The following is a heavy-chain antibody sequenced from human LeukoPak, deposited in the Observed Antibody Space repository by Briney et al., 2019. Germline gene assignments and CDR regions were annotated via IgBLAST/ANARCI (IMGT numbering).Heavy chain of an antibody. CDR2: INHGGIT. CDR3: ANPARDFADSGAITW. V-gene: IGHV4-34*01. CDR1: GGSFSYYY. J-gene: IGHJ4*02. D-gene: IGHD4-17*01. Sequence: SETLSLTCAVYGGSFSYYYWSWIRQPPGKGLEWIGEINHGGITNYNPSLKSRVTISADTSKNQFSLKLTSVTAADTAVYYCANPARDFADSGAITWWGQGTLVTVSS.